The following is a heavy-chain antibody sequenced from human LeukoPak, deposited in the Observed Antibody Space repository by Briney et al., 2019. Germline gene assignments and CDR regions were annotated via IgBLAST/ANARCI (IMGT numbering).Heavy chain of an antibody. V-gene: IGHV1-2*02. D-gene: IGHD2-2*01. CDR3: ARVEDCSSTSCQYYYYMDV. J-gene: IGHJ6*03. CDR2: INPKSGGT. CDR1: GYTFTGYS. Sequence: ASVKVSCKASGYTFTGYSMYWVRQAPGQGLEWLGWINPKSGGTNYAQKFQGRVTMTRDTSISTAYMELSRLRSDDTAVYYCARVEDCSSTSCQYYYYMDVWGKGTTVIVSS.